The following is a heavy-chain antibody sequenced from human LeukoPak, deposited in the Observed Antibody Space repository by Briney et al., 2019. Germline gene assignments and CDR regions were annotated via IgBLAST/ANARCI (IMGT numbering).Heavy chain of an antibody. D-gene: IGHD2-8*01. CDR3: ARESDLYPDY. Sequence: PSGTLSLTCAVSGDSISTTNWWSWVRQPPGKGLEWIGEIYHSGSTNYNPSLKSRVTISVDTSKNQFSLKLSSVTAADTAVYYCARESDLYPDYWGQGTLVTVSS. J-gene: IGHJ4*02. CDR2: IYHSGST. V-gene: IGHV4-4*02. CDR1: GDSISTTNW.